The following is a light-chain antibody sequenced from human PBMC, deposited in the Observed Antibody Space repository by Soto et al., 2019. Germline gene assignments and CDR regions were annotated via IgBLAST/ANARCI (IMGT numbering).Light chain of an antibody. CDR2: GAS. CDR3: QHYGGSPPIT. Sequence: DIVLTQYPGTLTLSAGERATXXXXXXQSLRSTSLAWYQXKPGQAXXLXXYGASNRATGIPGKFSGGGSGTDFTLTISRMEPEDFAVYYCQHYGGSPPITFGQGTRLEIK. V-gene: IGKV3-20*01. J-gene: IGKJ5*01. CDR1: QSLRSTS.